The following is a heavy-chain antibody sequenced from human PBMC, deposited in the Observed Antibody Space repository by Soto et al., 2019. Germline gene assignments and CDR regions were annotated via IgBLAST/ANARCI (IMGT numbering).Heavy chain of an antibody. CDR1: GYSFTSYW. Sequence: GESLKISCKGSGYSFTSYWIGWVRQMPGKGLEWMGIIYPGDSDTRYSPSFQGQVTISADKSISTAYLQWSSLKASDTAMYYCARHRGSRMEEYSGYPYYYYYYMDVWGKGTTVTVSS. CDR2: IYPGDSDT. J-gene: IGHJ6*03. D-gene: IGHD5-12*01. V-gene: IGHV5-51*01. CDR3: ARHRGSRMEEYSGYPYYYYYYMDV.